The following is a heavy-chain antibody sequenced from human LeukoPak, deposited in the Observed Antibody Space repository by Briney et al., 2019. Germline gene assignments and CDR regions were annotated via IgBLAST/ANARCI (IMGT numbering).Heavy chain of an antibody. Sequence: SETLSLTCAVYGGSFSGYYWSWILQLPGKGLEWIGEINHSGSTNYDPSLKSRVTISVDTSKNQFSLKLSSVTAADTAVYYCARGTSAHVDWGQGTLVTVSS. CDR2: INHSGST. D-gene: IGHD1-26*01. J-gene: IGHJ4*02. CDR1: GGSFSGYY. CDR3: ARGTSAHVD. V-gene: IGHV4-34*01.